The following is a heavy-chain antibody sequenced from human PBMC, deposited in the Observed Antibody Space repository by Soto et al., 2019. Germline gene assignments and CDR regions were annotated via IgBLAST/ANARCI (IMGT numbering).Heavy chain of an antibody. V-gene: IGHV3-11*01. CDR1: GFTFSDYY. Sequence: GGSLRLSCAASGFTFSDYYMSWIRQSPGKGLEWLALMSSSGTNVFYADSVKGRFTISRDNSKNTLYLQMNSLRVEDTAVYYCAKDRDLVVAAANGFDYWGQGTLVTVSS. CDR2: MSSSGTNV. D-gene: IGHD2-2*01. J-gene: IGHJ4*02. CDR3: AKDRDLVVAAANGFDY.